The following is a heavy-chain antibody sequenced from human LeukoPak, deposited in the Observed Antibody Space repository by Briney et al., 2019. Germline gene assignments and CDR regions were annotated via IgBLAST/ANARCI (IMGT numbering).Heavy chain of an antibody. D-gene: IGHD6-25*01. Sequence: GASVKVSCKASGGTFSSYAISWVRQAPGQGLEWMGGIIPIFGTANYARKFQGRVTITADESTSTAYMELSSLRSEDTAVYYCARVSRGWGLVDGYYGMDVWGQGTTVTVSS. J-gene: IGHJ6*02. CDR2: IIPIFGTA. CDR3: ARVSRGWGLVDGYYGMDV. V-gene: IGHV1-69*13. CDR1: GGTFSSYA.